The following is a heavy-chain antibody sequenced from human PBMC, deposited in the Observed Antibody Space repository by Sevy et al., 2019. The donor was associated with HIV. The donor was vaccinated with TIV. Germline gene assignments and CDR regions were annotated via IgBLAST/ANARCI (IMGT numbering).Heavy chain of an antibody. CDR3: AGDPRTFYYDSSGYGHDY. V-gene: IGHV1-18*01. Sequence: ASVKVSCKASGYTFTSYGISWVRQAPGQGLEWMGWISAYNGNTNYAQRLQGRVIMTTDTSTTTAFMELRSLRSDDTAVYYCAGDPRTFYYDSSGYGHDYWGQGTLVTVSS. J-gene: IGHJ4*02. CDR2: ISAYNGNT. D-gene: IGHD3-22*01. CDR1: GYTFTSYG.